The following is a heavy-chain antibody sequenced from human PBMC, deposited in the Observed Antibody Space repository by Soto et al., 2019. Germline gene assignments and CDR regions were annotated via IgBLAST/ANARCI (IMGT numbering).Heavy chain of an antibody. J-gene: IGHJ4*01. V-gene: IGHV3-15*07. D-gene: IGHD3-22*01. CDR1: GFTFSSAW. CDR2: IKSKTDGGTT. CDR3: TPDSLYTIILVRFDF. Sequence: EVQLVESGGGLVKPGGSLRLSCAASGFTFSSAWINWVRQAPGKGLEWVGRIKSKTDGGTTDFATPVKGRFAISRDASRNLGSLQMNSLKTDDSVVYCCTPDSLYTIILVRFDFWRHGTLVTVSS.